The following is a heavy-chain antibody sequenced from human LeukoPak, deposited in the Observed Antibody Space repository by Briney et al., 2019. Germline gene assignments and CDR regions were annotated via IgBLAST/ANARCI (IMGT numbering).Heavy chain of an antibody. CDR1: GYSLSELS. V-gene: IGHV1-24*01. J-gene: IGHJ4*02. CDR3: VVTRVAGLFDF. D-gene: IGHD6-19*01. CDR2: FAPENGET. Sequence: ASVKASCKVSGYSLSELSMHWVRQAPGKGLEWMGGFAPENGETISAQKFQGRVTLTEDTSTDTTYMEMGSLKSEDTAVYYCVVTRVAGLFDFWGQGTLVTVSS.